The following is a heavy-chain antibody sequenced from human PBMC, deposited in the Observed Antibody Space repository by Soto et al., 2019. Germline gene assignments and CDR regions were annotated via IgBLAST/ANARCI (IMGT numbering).Heavy chain of an antibody. Sequence: PSETLSLTCSVSGGSVISYYWSWVRQPAGKRLEWIGRVYSSGSVSYNPSLKSRLSMSVDKSTNQFSLNLTSVAAADTAKYYCARETYDIWSGYYSYFDYWGQGILVTVSS. CDR2: VYSSGSV. CDR3: ARETYDIWSGYYSYFDY. D-gene: IGHD3-3*01. V-gene: IGHV4-4*07. J-gene: IGHJ4*02. CDR1: GGSVISYY.